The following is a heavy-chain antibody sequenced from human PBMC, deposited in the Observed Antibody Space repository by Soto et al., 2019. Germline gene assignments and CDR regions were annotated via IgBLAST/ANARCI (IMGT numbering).Heavy chain of an antibody. D-gene: IGHD2-8*01. Sequence: ASVKVSCKVSGYTLTELSMHWVRQAPGKGLEWMGGFDPEDGETIYAQKFQGRVTMTEDTSTDTAYMELSSLRSEDMAVYYCATLGYCTNGVCQEDLDYWGQGTLVTVSS. V-gene: IGHV1-24*01. J-gene: IGHJ4*02. CDR2: FDPEDGET. CDR3: ATLGYCTNGVCQEDLDY. CDR1: GYTLTELS.